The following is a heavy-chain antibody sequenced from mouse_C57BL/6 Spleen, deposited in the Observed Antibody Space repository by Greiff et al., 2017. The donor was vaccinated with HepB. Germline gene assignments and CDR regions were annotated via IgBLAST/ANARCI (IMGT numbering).Heavy chain of an antibody. V-gene: IGHV1-69*01. CDR2: IDPSDSYT. J-gene: IGHJ2*01. Sequence: QVQLQQSGAELEMPGASVKLSCKASGYTFTSYWMHWVKQRPGQGLEWIGEIDPSDSYTNYNQKFKGKSTLTVDKSSSTAYMQLSSLTSEDSAVYYCARGGIYYGSSPDYWGQGTTLTVSS. D-gene: IGHD1-1*01. CDR3: ARGGIYYGSSPDY. CDR1: GYTFTSYW.